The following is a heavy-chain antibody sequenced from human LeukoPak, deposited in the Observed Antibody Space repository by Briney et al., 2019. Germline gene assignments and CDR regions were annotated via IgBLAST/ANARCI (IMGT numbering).Heavy chain of an antibody. CDR3: ARLPRYYYDIHDY. CDR1: GGSFSDFY. CDR2: INHSGGS. J-gene: IGHJ4*02. V-gene: IGHV4-34*01. D-gene: IGHD3-22*01. Sequence: SETLSLTCAVYGGSFSDFYWSWIRQPPRKGLEWIGEINHSGGSHYNPSLKSRVTISVDTSNNQFSLKLNSVTAADTAVYYCARLPRYYYDIHDYWGQGTLVTVSS.